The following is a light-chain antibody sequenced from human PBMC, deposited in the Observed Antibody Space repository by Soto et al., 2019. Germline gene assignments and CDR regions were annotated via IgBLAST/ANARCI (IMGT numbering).Light chain of an antibody. J-gene: IGLJ2*01. CDR1: SSDVGDYNF. Sequence: QSALTQPASVSGSPGQSITIACSGTSSDVGDYNFVSWYQQHPGKAPKLMMYGDSNRPSGVSNRFSGSKSGNTASLTISGLQAEDEADYYCSSFTGSNTVVFGGGTKLTVL. CDR2: GDS. CDR3: SSFTGSNTVV. V-gene: IGLV2-14*03.